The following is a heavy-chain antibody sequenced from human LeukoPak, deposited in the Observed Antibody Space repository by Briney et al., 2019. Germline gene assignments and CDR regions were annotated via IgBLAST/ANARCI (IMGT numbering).Heavy chain of an antibody. D-gene: IGHD6-19*01. CDR1: GFTFTTYA. V-gene: IGHV3-23*01. Sequence: GGSLRLSCAASGFTFTTYAMSWVRQAPGKGLEWVSSISGSGSNTNYADSVKGRFILSRDNSKSTLSLQMDSLRAEDTAVYYCAKGSVAAMGFDYWGQGTLATVSS. CDR3: AKGSVAAMGFDY. J-gene: IGHJ4*02. CDR2: ISGSGSNT.